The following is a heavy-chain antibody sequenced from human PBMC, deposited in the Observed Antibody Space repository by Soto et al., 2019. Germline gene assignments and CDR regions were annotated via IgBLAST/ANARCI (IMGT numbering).Heavy chain of an antibody. V-gene: IGHV1-69*13. Sequence: SSVKVSYKASCYTCSIFHIGWVQQAPGQGLEWMGGIILPFGTPNYAQKFQGRVTISADESMTTVYMELRGLRSGDTAVYYCVRGPDYEGYFDYWGQGTLVTVSS. CDR1: CYTCSIFH. D-gene: IGHD3-22*01. J-gene: IGHJ4*02. CDR2: IILPFGTP. CDR3: VRGPDYEGYFDY.